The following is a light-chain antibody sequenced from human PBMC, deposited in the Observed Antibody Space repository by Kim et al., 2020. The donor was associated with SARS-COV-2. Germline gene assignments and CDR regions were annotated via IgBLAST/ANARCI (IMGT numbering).Light chain of an antibody. Sequence: ASVGDRVTITCRASQNINTWLAWYQQKPGKAPNLLIYKASTLQIGVPSRFSGSGSGTEFTLTISSLQSDDFATYFCQQYHSYVCSFGQGTKLEI. CDR1: QNINTW. V-gene: IGKV1-5*03. J-gene: IGKJ2*01. CDR2: KAS. CDR3: QQYHSYVCS.